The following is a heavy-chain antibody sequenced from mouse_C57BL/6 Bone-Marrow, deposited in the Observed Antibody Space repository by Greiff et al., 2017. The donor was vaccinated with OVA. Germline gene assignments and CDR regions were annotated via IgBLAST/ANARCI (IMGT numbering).Heavy chain of an antibody. V-gene: IGHV6-3*01. CDR2: IRLKSDNYAT. Sequence: EVMLVESGGGLVQPGGSMKLSCVASGFTFSNYWMNWVRQSPEKGLEWVAQIRLKSDNYATHYAESVKGRFTISSDDSKSSVYLQMNNLRAEDTGIYYCTGSMAKSFFDYWGQGTTLTVSS. D-gene: IGHD1-1*02. J-gene: IGHJ2*01. CDR1: GFTFSNYW. CDR3: TGSMAKSFFDY.